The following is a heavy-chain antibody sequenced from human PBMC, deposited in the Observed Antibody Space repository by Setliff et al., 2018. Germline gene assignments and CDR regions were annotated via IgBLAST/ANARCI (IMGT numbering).Heavy chain of an antibody. V-gene: IGHV4-4*07. CDR1: GGSISSYY. D-gene: IGHD3-10*01. Sequence: SETLSLTCTVSGGSISSYYWSWIRQPAGKGLEWIGHIYIGGSANYNPSLKSRVTMSLDKSKNQFSPKLYSVTAADTAVYFCARVRITPYCMDVWGKGTTVTVSS. CDR3: ARVRITPYCMDV. J-gene: IGHJ6*03. CDR2: IYIGGSA.